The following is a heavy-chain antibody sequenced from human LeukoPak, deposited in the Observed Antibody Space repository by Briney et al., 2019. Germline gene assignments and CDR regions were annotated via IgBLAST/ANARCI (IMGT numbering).Heavy chain of an antibody. CDR1: GGSISRGGYS. D-gene: IGHD3-10*01. J-gene: IGHJ6*02. CDR2: IYHSGST. V-gene: IGHV4-30-2*01. Sequence: SETLSLTCAVSGGSISRGGYSWSWIRQPPGKGLEGMGYIYHSGSTYYNPSLKSRVTISVDRSKNQFSLKLSSVTAADTAVYYCARVPSMVRGGTYYYYGMDVWGQGTTVTVSS. CDR3: ARVPSMVRGGTYYYYGMDV.